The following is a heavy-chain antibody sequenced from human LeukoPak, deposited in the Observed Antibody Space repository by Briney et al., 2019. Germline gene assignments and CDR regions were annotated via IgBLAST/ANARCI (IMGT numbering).Heavy chain of an antibody. CDR2: INSDGSST. CDR1: GFTFSSYW. V-gene: IGHV3-74*01. J-gene: IGHJ5*02. Sequence: GGSLRLSCAASGFTFSSYWMHWVRQAPGKGLVWVSRINSDGSSTSYADSVKGRFTISRDNAKNTLYLQMNSLRAEDTAVYYCARGGYDYGDPNWFDPSGQGTLVTVSS. CDR3: ARGGYDYGDPNWFDP. D-gene: IGHD4-17*01.